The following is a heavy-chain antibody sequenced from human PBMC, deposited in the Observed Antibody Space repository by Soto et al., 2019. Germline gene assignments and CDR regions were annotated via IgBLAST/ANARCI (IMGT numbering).Heavy chain of an antibody. V-gene: IGHV4-39*01. CDR2: IYYSGST. D-gene: IGHD6-19*01. J-gene: IGHJ4*02. CDR3: ARRSPVAGPFDY. Sequence: QLQLQESGPGLVKPSETLSLTCTVSGGSISSSSYYWGWIRQPPGKGLEWIGSIYYSGSTYYNPSLKSRVTISVDTSKNQFSLKLSSATAADTAVYYCARRSPVAGPFDYWGQGTLVTVSS. CDR1: GGSISSSSYY.